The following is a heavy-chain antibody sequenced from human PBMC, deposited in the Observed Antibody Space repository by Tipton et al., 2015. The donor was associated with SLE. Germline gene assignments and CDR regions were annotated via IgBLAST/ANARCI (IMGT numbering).Heavy chain of an antibody. V-gene: IGHV4-39*07. Sequence: TLSLTCTVSGGSISRSSDYWGWIRQPPGKGLEWIGSIYYSGSTYYNPSLKSRVTISVDMSKNQFSLKLSSVTAADTAVYYCARISSGWYHDAFDIWGQGTMVTVSS. CDR2: IYYSGST. CDR1: GGSISRSSDY. J-gene: IGHJ3*02. D-gene: IGHD6-19*01. CDR3: ARISSGWYHDAFDI.